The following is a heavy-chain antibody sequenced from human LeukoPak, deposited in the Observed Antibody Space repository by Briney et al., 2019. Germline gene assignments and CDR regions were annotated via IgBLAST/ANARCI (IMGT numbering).Heavy chain of an antibody. CDR2: IKQDGSEK. J-gene: IGHJ4*02. CDR3: ARDLWGPRGYSFGYHFDY. V-gene: IGHV3-7*01. CDR1: GFTFSSYW. Sequence: GGSLRLSCAAPGFTFSSYWMSWVRQAPGKGLEWVANIKQDGSEKYYVDSVKGRFTISRDNAKNSLSLQMKSLTADDTAVYYCARDLWGPRGYSFGYHFDYWGQGTLVTVSS. D-gene: IGHD5-18*01.